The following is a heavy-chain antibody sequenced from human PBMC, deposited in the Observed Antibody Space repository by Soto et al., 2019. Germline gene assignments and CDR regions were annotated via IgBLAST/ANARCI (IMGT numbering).Heavy chain of an antibody. D-gene: IGHD3-22*01. CDR1: GGSITNSGYY. J-gene: IGHJ4*02. CDR3: ARTPDSSGYYFDY. V-gene: IGHV4-39*01. CDR2: IFYSGST. Sequence: QLQLQESGPGLVKPSETLSLTCTVSGGSITNSGYYWGWVRQPPGKGLEWIGSIFYSGSTHYKPSLQSRVTISGDTSENQFSMKLSSVTAADTAVYYCARTPDSSGYYFDYWGQGTLVTVSS.